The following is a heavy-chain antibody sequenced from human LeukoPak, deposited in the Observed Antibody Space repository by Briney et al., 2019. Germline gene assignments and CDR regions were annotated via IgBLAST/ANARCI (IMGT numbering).Heavy chain of an antibody. CDR1: GYTFTSYD. CDR2: MNPNSGNT. D-gene: IGHD2-21*01. V-gene: IGHV1-8*01. CDR3: ARGYSSRDYYYYMDV. Sequence: ASVKVSCKASGYTFTSYDINWVRQATGQGLEWMGWMNPNSGNTGYAQKFQGRVTMTRNTSISTAYMELSSLRSEDAAVYYCARGYSSRDYYYYMDVWGKGTTVTVSS. J-gene: IGHJ6*03.